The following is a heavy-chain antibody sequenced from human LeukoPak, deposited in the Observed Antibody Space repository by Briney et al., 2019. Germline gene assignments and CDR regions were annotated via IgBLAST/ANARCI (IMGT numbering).Heavy chain of an antibody. CDR2: IWYDGSNK. J-gene: IGHJ4*02. Sequence: GGSLRLSCAASGFTFSSYGMHWVRQAPGKGLEWVAVIWYDGSNKYYADSVKGRFTISRDNAKNSLYLQMNSLRAEDTAVYYCARKRLGFSSGWYYFDYWGQGTLVTVSS. V-gene: IGHV3-33*01. D-gene: IGHD6-19*01. CDR1: GFTFSSYG. CDR3: ARKRLGFSSGWYYFDY.